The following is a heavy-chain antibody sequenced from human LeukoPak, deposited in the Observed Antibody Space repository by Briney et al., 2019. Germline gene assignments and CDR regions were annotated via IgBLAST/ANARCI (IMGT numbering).Heavy chain of an antibody. J-gene: IGHJ4*02. D-gene: IGHD6-13*01. CDR2: INGDGSTT. Sequence: GGSLRLSCAASGFTFSSFWMHWVRQAPGKGLVWVSCINGDGSTTYYADSVEGRFTISRDNTKNTLYLQMNSLRTEDTALYYCAKAGEGIAAPGNWGQGTLVTVSS. CDR1: GFTFSSFW. CDR3: AKAGEGIAAPGN. V-gene: IGHV3-74*01.